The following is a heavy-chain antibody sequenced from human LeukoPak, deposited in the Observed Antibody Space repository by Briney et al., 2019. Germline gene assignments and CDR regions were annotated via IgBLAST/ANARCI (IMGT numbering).Heavy chain of an antibody. CDR1: GYTFIDHL. CDR2: INPLTGTA. Sequence: ASVKVSCKASGYTFIDHLVHWVRQAPGQGLEWMGIINPLTGTATYAQKFQGRISMTRDTSTGTVHMELSSLRSEDTALYYCARVERLIAASGRGAFDYWGQGTLVTVSS. CDR3: ARVERLIAASGRGAFDY. D-gene: IGHD1-1*01. J-gene: IGHJ4*02. V-gene: IGHV1-46*01.